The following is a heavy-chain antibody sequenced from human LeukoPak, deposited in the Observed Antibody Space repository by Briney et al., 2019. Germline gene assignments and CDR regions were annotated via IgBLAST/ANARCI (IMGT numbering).Heavy chain of an antibody. J-gene: IGHJ4*02. V-gene: IGHV3-7*01. Sequence: GGSLRLSCAASGFTYSTYWMSWVRQAPGKGLEWVANTKQDGSEKNYVDSVKGRFTISRDNAKNTLSLQMNSLRAEDTAVYYCARDRSISAAGDTYWGQGTLVTVSS. CDR3: ARDRSISAAGDTY. CDR1: GFTYSTYW. CDR2: TKQDGSEK. D-gene: IGHD6-13*01.